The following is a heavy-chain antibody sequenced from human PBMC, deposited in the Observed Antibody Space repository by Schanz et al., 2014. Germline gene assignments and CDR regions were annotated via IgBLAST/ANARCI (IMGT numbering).Heavy chain of an antibody. CDR3: ARDFSAYVGNYFDY. CDR1: GGTFSTYP. CDR2: ISAYNGHT. V-gene: IGHV1-8*02. J-gene: IGHJ4*02. D-gene: IGHD5-12*01. Sequence: QVQLVESGAEVKKPGASVKVSCKASGGTFSTYPINWLRQAPGQGLEWMGWISAYNGHTDYAQKLQGRVTMTRNTSISTAYMELSRLKSDDTAVYYCARDFSAYVGNYFDYWGQGTLVTVSP.